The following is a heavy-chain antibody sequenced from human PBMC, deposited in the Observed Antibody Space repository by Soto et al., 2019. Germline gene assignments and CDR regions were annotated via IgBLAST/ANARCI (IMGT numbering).Heavy chain of an antibody. CDR3: ARDLSPDSTMDPFDY. J-gene: IGHJ4*02. CDR2: INAGNGNT. V-gene: IGHV1-3*01. D-gene: IGHD5-18*01. CDR1: GYTFTSYA. Sequence: GASVKVSCKASGYTFTSYAMHWVRQAPGQRLEWMGWINAGNGNTKYSQKFQGRVTITRDTSASTAYMELSSLRSEDTAMYYCARDLSPDSTMDPFDYWGQGTLVTVSS.